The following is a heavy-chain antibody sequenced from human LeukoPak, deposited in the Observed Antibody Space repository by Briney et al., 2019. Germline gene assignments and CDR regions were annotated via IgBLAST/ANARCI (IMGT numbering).Heavy chain of an antibody. CDR1: GGSISSSNW. Sequence: PSETLSLTCAVSGGSISSSNWWSWVRPPPRKGLEWIGEIYHSGSTNYNPSLKSRVTISVDKSKNQFSLKLSSVTAADTAVYYCARDYYGSGSYYGMDVWGKGTTVTVSS. J-gene: IGHJ6*04. V-gene: IGHV4-4*02. CDR3: ARDYYGSGSYYGMDV. D-gene: IGHD3-10*01. CDR2: IYHSGST.